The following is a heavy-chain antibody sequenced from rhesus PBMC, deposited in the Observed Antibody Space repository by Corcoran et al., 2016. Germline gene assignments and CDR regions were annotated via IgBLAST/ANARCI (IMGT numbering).Heavy chain of an antibody. V-gene: IGHV4-99*01. J-gene: IGHJ5-2*02. D-gene: IGHD1-20*01. CDR1: GYSISSGSY. CDR3: ARQSQHNSLDV. CDR2: ISGTNENT. Sequence: QVQLQESGPGLVKPSENLSLTCAVSGYSISSGSYWGWIRQPPGTGLEYIGYISGTNENTYSHTSLKMRFTMSKDTSKNQFSLKRSSVTSAYTAVYYWARQSQHNSLDVWGRGVLVTVSS.